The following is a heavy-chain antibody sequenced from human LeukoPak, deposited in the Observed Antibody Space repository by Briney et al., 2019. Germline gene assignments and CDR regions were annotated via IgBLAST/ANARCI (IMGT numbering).Heavy chain of an antibody. Sequence: ASVKVSCKVSGSTLTDLSMHLVRQAPGKGLEWMGTSEPGDGDTFYTHNLEGRVTMTEDTATDTAYMELSSLTSDDTAVYYCATGDDFQKAYDNWGQGTLVTVSS. J-gene: IGHJ4*02. CDR2: SEPGDGDT. CDR3: ATGDDFQKAYDN. V-gene: IGHV1-24*01. D-gene: IGHD2-21*02. CDR1: GSTLTDLS.